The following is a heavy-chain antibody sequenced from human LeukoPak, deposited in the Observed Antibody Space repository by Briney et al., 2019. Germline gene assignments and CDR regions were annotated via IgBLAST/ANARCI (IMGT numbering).Heavy chain of an antibody. CDR2: IYYSGTT. J-gene: IGHJ4*02. CDR3: ARFGAYYFDY. D-gene: IGHD3-10*01. CDR1: GGSVSGYY. Sequence: SGTLSLTCTVSGGSVSGYYWSWIRQPPGKGLEWIGYIYYSGTTNYNPSLKSRVTMSVDTSKNQFSLKVSSVTAADTAVYYCARFGAYYFDYWGQGTLVTVSS. V-gene: IGHV4-59*02.